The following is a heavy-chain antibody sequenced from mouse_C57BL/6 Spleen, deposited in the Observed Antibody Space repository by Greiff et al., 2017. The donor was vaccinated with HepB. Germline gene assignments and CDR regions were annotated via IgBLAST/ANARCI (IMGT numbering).Heavy chain of an antibody. CDR1: GFTFSDYG. D-gene: IGHD1-1*01. CDR2: ISSGSSTI. V-gene: IGHV5-17*01. CDR3: ARDTTVVVPYAMDY. Sequence: EVKVVESGGGLVKPGGSLKLSCAASGFTFSDYGMHWVRQAPEKGLEWVAYISSGSSTIYYADTVKGRFTISRDNAKNTLFLQMTSLRSEDTAMYYCARDTTVVVPYAMDYWGQGTSVTVSS. J-gene: IGHJ4*01.